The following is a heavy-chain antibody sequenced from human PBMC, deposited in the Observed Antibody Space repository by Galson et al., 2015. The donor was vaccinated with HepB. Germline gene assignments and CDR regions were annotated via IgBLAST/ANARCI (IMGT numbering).Heavy chain of an antibody. CDR2: IWYDGSNK. D-gene: IGHD3-22*01. Sequence: SLRLSCAASGFTFSSYGMHWVRQAPGKGLEWVAVIWYDGSNKYYADSVKGRFTISRDNSKNTLYLQMNSLRAEDTAVYYCARDGVGYYDSSGYSDAEYFQHWGQGTLVTVSS. V-gene: IGHV3-33*01. CDR3: ARDGVGYYDSSGYSDAEYFQH. CDR1: GFTFSSYG. J-gene: IGHJ1*01.